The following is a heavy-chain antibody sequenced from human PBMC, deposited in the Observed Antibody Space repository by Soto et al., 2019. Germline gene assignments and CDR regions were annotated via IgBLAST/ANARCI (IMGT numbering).Heavy chain of an antibody. CDR3: ARDNDRLQLGGNYYYMLDV. J-gene: IGHJ6*02. CDR2: IIPLFRTP. Sequence: QVQLVQSGAEMKEPGSSVKVSCKTSGGTFSSSAISWLRQAPGQGLEWMGGIIPLFRTPDYAQKFQGRVTHAADESTSTAYMELSSLRSEDTAVYYCARDNDRLQLGGNYYYMLDVWGQGPTVTVSS. D-gene: IGHD4-4*01. CDR1: GGTFSSSA. V-gene: IGHV1-69*12.